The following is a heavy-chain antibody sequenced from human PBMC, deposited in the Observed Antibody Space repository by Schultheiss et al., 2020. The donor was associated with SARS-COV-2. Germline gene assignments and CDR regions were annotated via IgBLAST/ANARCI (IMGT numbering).Heavy chain of an antibody. D-gene: IGHD3-16*02. CDR1: GFTFSSYA. Sequence: GGSLRLSCAASGFTFSSYAMSWVRQAPGKGLEWVSAISGSGGSTYYADSVKGRFTISRDNSKNTLYLQMNSLRAEDTAVYYCAKKRMFTFGGVIGSSLDYWGQGTLVTVSS. CDR2: ISGSGGST. V-gene: IGHV3-23*01. CDR3: AKKRMFTFGGVIGSSLDY. J-gene: IGHJ4*02.